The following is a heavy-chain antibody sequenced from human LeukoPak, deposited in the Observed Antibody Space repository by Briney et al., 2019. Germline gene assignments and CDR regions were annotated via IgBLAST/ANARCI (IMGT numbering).Heavy chain of an antibody. CDR2: INPNSGGT. J-gene: IGHJ4*02. V-gene: IGHV1-2*02. Sequence: ASVKVSCKASGYTFTGYYMHRVRQAPGQGLEWMGWINPNSGGTNYAQKFQGRVTMTRDTSITTAYMELSRLRSDDTAVYYCASPVQRGNSYLFDYWGQGTLVTVSS. CDR3: ASPVQRGNSYLFDY. CDR1: GYTFTGYY. D-gene: IGHD1-1*01.